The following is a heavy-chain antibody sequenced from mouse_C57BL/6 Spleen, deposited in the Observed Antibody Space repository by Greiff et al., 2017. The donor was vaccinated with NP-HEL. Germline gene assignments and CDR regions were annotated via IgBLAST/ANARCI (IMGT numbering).Heavy chain of an antibody. J-gene: IGHJ2*01. D-gene: IGHD1-1*01. CDR1: GYTFTSYW. CDR3: ARSGGYGSSFDY. V-gene: IGHV1-7*01. CDR2: INPSSGYT. Sequence: VQLQQSGAELAKPGASVKLSCKASGYTFTSYWMHWVKQRPGQGLEWIGYINPSSGYTNYNQKFKDKYTLTADKSSSTAYMQLSSLTYEDSAVYYYARSGGYGSSFDYWGQGTTLTVSS.